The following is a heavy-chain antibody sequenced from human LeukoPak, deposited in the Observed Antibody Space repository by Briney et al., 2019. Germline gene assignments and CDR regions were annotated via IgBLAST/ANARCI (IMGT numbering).Heavy chain of an antibody. D-gene: IGHD3-10*01. CDR3: ARGVLLWFGEFPFFDY. Sequence: SETLSLTCTVSGGSISSGDYYWSWIRQPPGKGLEWIGYIYYSGSTYYNPSLKSRVTISVDTSKNQFSLKLSSVTAADTAVYYCARGVLLWFGEFPFFDYWGQGTLVTVSS. V-gene: IGHV4-30-4*01. CDR2: IYYSGST. J-gene: IGHJ4*02. CDR1: GGSISSGDYY.